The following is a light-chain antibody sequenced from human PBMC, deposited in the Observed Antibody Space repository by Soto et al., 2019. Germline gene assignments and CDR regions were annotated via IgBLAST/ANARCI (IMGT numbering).Light chain of an antibody. CDR3: QQSYYNPT. Sequence: DIQMTQSPSSLSASVGDRVTITCRASQIISGYLNWYQQKPGKAPNLLIFGVSRLQSGVPSRFSGSGSGTDFTLTISSLQPEDFATYYCQQSYYNPTFGQGTKVDIK. J-gene: IGKJ1*01. CDR1: QIISGY. CDR2: GVS. V-gene: IGKV1-39*01.